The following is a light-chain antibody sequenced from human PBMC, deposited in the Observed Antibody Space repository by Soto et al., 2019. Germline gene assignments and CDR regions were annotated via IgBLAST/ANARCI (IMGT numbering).Light chain of an antibody. Sequence: EIVLTQSPGTVSLSQGERATLSCRASQSVGSRWLAWYQQKPGQAPRVLIYGGSNRATGIPNRFSGSGSGTYFTLIISILEPEDFAVYYCQQYYSSRTFGQGTKVEMK. CDR3: QQYYSSRT. CDR1: QSVGSRW. J-gene: IGKJ1*01. CDR2: GGS. V-gene: IGKV3-20*01.